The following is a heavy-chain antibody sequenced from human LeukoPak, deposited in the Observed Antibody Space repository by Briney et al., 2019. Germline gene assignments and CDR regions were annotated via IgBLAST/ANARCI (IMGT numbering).Heavy chain of an antibody. V-gene: IGHV3-7*05. CDR1: GYTFTAYY. D-gene: IGHD4-23*01. CDR2: INQDGSVK. J-gene: IGHJ6*03. CDR3: ARVLGSRVVTQNHYYYYYYMDV. Sequence: ASVKVSCKASGYTFTAYYMQWVRQAPGQGLEWVANINQDGSVKYHVDSVKGRLTISRDNAKNSLYLQMNSLRAEDTAVYYCARVLGSRVVTQNHYYYYYYMDVWGKGTTVTISS.